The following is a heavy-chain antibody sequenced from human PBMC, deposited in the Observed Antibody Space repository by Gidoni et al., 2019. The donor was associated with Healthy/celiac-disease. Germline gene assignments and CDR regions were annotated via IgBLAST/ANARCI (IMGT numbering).Heavy chain of an antibody. D-gene: IGHD3-16*02. Sequence: QVQLQQWGAGLLKPSETLSLTCAVYGGSFSGYYWSWIRKPPGKGLEWIGEINHSGSTNYNPSLTSRVTISVATSKNQFSLKLSSVTAADTAVYYCAIVGTYYDYVWGSYRGQYYFDYWGQGTLVTVSS. J-gene: IGHJ4*02. CDR3: AIVGTYYDYVWGSYRGQYYFDY. CDR2: INHSGST. CDR1: GGSFSGYY. V-gene: IGHV4-34*01.